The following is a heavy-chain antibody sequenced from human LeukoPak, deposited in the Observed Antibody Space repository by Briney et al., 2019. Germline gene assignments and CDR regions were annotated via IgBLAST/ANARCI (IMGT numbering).Heavy chain of an antibody. J-gene: IGHJ3*02. CDR1: GGSISSGGYS. Sequence: SQTLSLTCAVSGGSISSGGYSWSWLQQPPGKGLEWIGYIYHSGSTYYNPSLKSRVTISVDRSKNQFSLKLSSVTAADTAVYYCARSHQLLSSAFDTWGQGTMVTVSS. V-gene: IGHV4-30-2*01. D-gene: IGHD2-2*01. CDR3: ARSHQLLSSAFDT. CDR2: IYHSGST.